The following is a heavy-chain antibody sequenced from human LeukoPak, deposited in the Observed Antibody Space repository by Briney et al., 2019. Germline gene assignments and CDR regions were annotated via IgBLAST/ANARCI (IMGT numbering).Heavy chain of an antibody. V-gene: IGHV4-59*10. CDR2: IYTSGST. J-gene: IGHJ4*02. D-gene: IGHD1-26*01. CDR1: GGSFSGYY. Sequence: SETLSLTCAVYGGSFSGYYWSWIRQPAGKGLEWIGRIYTSGSTNYNPSLKSRVTMSVDTSKNQFSLKLSSVTAADTAVYYCARGGWDDYFDYWGQGTLVTVSS. CDR3: ARGGWDDYFDY.